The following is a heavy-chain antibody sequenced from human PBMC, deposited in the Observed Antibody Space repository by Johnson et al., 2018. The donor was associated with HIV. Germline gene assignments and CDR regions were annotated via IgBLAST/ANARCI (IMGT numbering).Heavy chain of an antibody. CDR1: GFTFSSYG. J-gene: IGHJ3*01. D-gene: IGHD3-10*01. Sequence: QVQLVESGGGVVQPGRSLRLSCAASGFTFSSYGMHWVRQAPGKGLEWVAVIWYDGSNKYYADSVKGLFTISRDNSKNTLYLQMNSLRVEDTAVYYCARVAWFAFDLWGQGTMVTVSS. CDR2: IWYDGSNK. V-gene: IGHV3-33*01. CDR3: ARVAWFAFDL.